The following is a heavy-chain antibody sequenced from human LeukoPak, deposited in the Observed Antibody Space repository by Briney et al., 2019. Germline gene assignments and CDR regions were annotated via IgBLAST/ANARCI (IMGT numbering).Heavy chain of an antibody. CDR3: ARALGIVAPTFYFVY. J-gene: IGHJ4*02. Sequence: GGSLRLSCAASGFTFSSYSMNWVRQAPGKGLEWVSSISSSSSYIYYADSVKGRFTISRDNAKNSLYLQMNSLRAEDTAVYYCARALGIVAPTFYFVYWGQGTLVTVSS. D-gene: IGHD2-21*01. CDR1: GFTFSSYS. V-gene: IGHV3-21*01. CDR2: ISSSSSYI.